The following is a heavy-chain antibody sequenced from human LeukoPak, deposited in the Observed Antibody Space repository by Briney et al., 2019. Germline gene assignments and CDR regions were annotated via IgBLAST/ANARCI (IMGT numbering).Heavy chain of an antibody. CDR1: EFSVGSNY. V-gene: IGHV3-66*01. D-gene: IGHD3-16*02. CDR3: ARGYLYFDY. J-gene: IGHJ4*02. Sequence: PGGSLRLSCAASEFSVGSNYMTWVRQAPGKGLEWVSLIYSGGSTYYADSVKGRFTISRDNSKNTLYLQMNSLRAEDTAVYYCARGYLYFDYWGQGTLVTVSS. CDR2: IYSGGST.